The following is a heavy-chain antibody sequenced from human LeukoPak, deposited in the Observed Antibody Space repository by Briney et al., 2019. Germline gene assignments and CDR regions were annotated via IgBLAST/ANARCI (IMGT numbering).Heavy chain of an antibody. Sequence: ASVKVSCKASGYSFNTYYMHWVRQAPGKGLEWMGGFDPEDGETIYAQKFQGRVTMTEDTSTDTAYMELSSLRSEDTAVYYCATDTGATYAFDIWGQGTMVTVSS. CDR3: ATDTGATYAFDI. D-gene: IGHD1-26*01. CDR2: FDPEDGET. V-gene: IGHV1-24*01. CDR1: GYSFNTYY. J-gene: IGHJ3*02.